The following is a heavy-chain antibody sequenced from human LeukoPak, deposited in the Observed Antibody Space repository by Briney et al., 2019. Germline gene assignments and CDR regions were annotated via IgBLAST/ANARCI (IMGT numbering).Heavy chain of an antibody. D-gene: IGHD3-9*01. CDR2: IYYSGST. CDR1: GGSISSYY. CDR3: ARASPTRYDY. Sequence: SETLSLTCTVSGGSISSYYWSWIRQPPGKGLEWIGYIYYSGSTNYNPSLRSRVTISVDTSKNQFSLKLSSVTAADTAVYYCARASPTRYDYWGQGTLVTVSS. V-gene: IGHV4-59*01. J-gene: IGHJ4*02.